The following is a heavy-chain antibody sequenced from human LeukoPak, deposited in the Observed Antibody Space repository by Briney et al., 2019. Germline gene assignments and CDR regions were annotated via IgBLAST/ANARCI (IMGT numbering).Heavy chain of an antibody. Sequence: PSETLSLTCAVYGGSFSGYYWSWIRQPPGKGLEWIGEINHSGSTNYNPSLNSRVTISVDTSKNQFSLKLSSVTAADTAVYYCARQLLGYCSSTSCYLGSGFDYWGQGTLVTVSS. J-gene: IGHJ4*02. CDR2: INHSGST. CDR1: GGSFSGYY. V-gene: IGHV4-34*01. D-gene: IGHD2-2*01. CDR3: ARQLLGYCSSTSCYLGSGFDY.